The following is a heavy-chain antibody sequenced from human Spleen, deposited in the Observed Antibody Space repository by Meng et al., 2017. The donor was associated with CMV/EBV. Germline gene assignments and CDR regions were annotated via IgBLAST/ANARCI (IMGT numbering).Heavy chain of an antibody. J-gene: IGHJ5*02. CDR2: IKGDGSRK. V-gene: IGHV3-7*01. Sequence: GESLKISCAASGFTFSSYWMNWVRQAPGKGLEWVANIKGDGSRKCYVDSVKGRFTISRDNAKNSLYLQMNSLRAEDTAVYYCARSNWFDPWGQGTLVTVSS. CDR3: ARSNWFDP. CDR1: GFTFSSYW.